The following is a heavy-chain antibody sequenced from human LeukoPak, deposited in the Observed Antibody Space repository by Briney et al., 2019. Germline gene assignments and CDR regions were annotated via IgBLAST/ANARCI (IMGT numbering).Heavy chain of an antibody. J-gene: IGHJ4*02. D-gene: IGHD3-9*01. Sequence: GGSLRLSCAASGFTFSSYAMSWVRQAPGKGLEWVSAISGSGGSTYYADSVKGRFTIARDNSKNTLYLQMNSLRAEDTAVYYCAHSYTYYDILTGYQYYFDSWGQGTLVTVSS. CDR2: ISGSGGST. V-gene: IGHV3-23*01. CDR1: GFTFSSYA. CDR3: AHSYTYYDILTGYQYYFDS.